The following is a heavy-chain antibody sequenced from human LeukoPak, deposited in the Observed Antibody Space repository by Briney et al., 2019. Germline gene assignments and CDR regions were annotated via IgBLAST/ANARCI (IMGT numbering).Heavy chain of an antibody. J-gene: IGHJ4*02. CDR2: TVVGSGNT. CDR1: GFTFTSSA. V-gene: IGHV1-58*01. D-gene: IGHD2-15*01. CDR3: ARTDCSGGSCPDY. Sequence: SVKVSCKASGFTFTSSAVQWVRQARGQRLEWIGWTVVGSGNTNYAQKFQERVTITRDMSTSTAYMELSSLRSEDTAVYYCARTDCSGGSCPDYWGQGTLVTVSS.